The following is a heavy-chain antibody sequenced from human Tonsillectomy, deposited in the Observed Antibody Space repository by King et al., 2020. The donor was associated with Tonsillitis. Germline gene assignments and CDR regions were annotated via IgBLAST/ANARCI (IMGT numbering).Heavy chain of an antibody. CDR1: GYTFTNYA. CDR2: INTNTGHP. Sequence: VQLVESGSELKKPGASVKVSCKASGYTFTNYAINWVRQAPGQGPEWMGWINTNTGHPTYAQGFTGRFVFTLDTSVSTAYLQISSLKAEDTAVYYCARNGHFGLVDVPDALDYWGQGTLVTVSS. D-gene: IGHD2-2*01. V-gene: IGHV7-4-1*02. CDR3: ARNGHFGLVDVPDALDY. J-gene: IGHJ4*02.